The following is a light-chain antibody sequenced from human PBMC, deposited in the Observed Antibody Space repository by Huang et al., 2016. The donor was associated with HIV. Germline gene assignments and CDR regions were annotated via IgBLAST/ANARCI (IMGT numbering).Light chain of an antibody. CDR1: QNLLYNSNNKNY. Sequence: DIVMTQSPDSLTVSLGEWATIHCKSSQNLLYNSNNKNYLNWYQQKPRQPPKLLIYWASAREAGVPDRFSGSGSGTNFTLNINSLQAEDVAVYYCQQYYSSLWTFGQGTKVEIK. CDR3: QQYYSSLWT. CDR2: WAS. J-gene: IGKJ1*01. V-gene: IGKV4-1*01.